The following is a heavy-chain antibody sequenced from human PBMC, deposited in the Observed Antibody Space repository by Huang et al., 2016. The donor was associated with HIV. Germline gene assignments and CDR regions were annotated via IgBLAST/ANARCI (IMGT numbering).Heavy chain of an antibody. CDR2: SNPIFNPT. J-gene: IGHJ6*02. CDR3: ARPSDAAMIRDYYYPMDV. D-gene: IGHD5-18*01. Sequence: QVQLVQSEAEVKKPGSSVKVSCKASGGTFSTFGLSWVRQASGRGLEWMAWSNPIFNPTYSAQKFQGRVTLTADESTNTASMELNSLTFEDTAVYYCARPSDAAMIRDYYYPMDVWGQGTTVTVS. V-gene: IGHV1-69*01. CDR1: GGTFSTFG.